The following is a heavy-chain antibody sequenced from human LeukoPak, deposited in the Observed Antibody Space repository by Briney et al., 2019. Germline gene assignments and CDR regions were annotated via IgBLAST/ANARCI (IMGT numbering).Heavy chain of an antibody. CDR2: TYYRSKWRN. CDR1: GDSFSSNSAS. Sequence: SQTLSLTCAISGDSFSSNSASWNWIRQSPSRGLEWLGRTYYRSKWRNDYAVSVKSRITISPDTSKNQFSLQLNSVTPEDTAVYYCAVSSGWRVNWFDPWGQGTLVTVSS. V-gene: IGHV6-1*01. J-gene: IGHJ5*02. CDR3: AVSSGWRVNWFDP. D-gene: IGHD6-19*01.